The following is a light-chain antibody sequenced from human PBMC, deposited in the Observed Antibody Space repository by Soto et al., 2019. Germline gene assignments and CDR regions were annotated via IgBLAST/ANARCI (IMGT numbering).Light chain of an antibody. Sequence: QSALTQPASVSGSPGQSITISCTGTSSDVGGYNYVSWYQQHPGKAPKLIIYDVSNRPSGVSNRFSGSKSGNTASLTISGLQAEDEADYYCISYTSSSTLFGTGTKVTVL. J-gene: IGLJ1*01. CDR3: ISYTSSSTL. CDR2: DVS. CDR1: SSDVGGYNY. V-gene: IGLV2-14*01.